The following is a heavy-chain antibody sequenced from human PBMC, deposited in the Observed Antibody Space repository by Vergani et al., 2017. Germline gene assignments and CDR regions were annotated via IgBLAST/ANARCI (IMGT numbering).Heavy chain of an antibody. CDR1: GYTFTSYG. CDR3: ARSEIGYCSSTSCSPHWYFDL. CDR2: ISAYNGNT. Sequence: QVQLVESGAEVKKPGASVKVSCKASGYTFTSYGISWVRQAPGQGLEWMGWISAYNGNTNYAQKLQGRVTMTTDTSTSTAYMELSSLRSEDTAVYYCARSEIGYCSSTSCSPHWYFDLWGRGTLVTVSS. V-gene: IGHV1-18*01. J-gene: IGHJ2*01. D-gene: IGHD2-2*01.